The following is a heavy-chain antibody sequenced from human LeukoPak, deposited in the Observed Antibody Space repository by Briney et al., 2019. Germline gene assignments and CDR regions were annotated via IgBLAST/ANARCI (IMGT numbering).Heavy chain of an antibody. V-gene: IGHV1-18*01. CDR1: GYTFTSYG. Sequence: GASVKVSCKASGYTFTSYGISWVRQAPGQGLEWMGWISAYNGNTNYAQKLQGRVTMTTDTSTSTAYMELRSLRSDDTAVYYCARDRKVRGVILGSPDYWGQGTLVTVSS. CDR2: ISAYNGNT. J-gene: IGHJ4*02. CDR3: ARDRKVRGVILGSPDY. D-gene: IGHD3-10*01.